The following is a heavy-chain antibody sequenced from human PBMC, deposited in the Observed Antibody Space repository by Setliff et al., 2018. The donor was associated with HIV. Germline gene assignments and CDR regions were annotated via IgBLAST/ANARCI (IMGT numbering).Heavy chain of an antibody. J-gene: IGHJ4*02. V-gene: IGHV1-2*02. CDR3: ARSDDLDAPLAP. CDR2: MNPDSGDS. Sequence: ASVKVSCKASGYTFNSYGINWVRQATGQGLEWMGWMNPDSGDSHYAQNFQDRVTMTRDTSINAAYLELSSLRSDDTAVYYCARSDDLDAPLAPWGQGTLVTVSS. D-gene: IGHD1-1*01. CDR1: GYTFNSYG.